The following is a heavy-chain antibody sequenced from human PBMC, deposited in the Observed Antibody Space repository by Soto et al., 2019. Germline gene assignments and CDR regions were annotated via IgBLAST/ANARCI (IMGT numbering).Heavy chain of an antibody. V-gene: IGHV1-46*01. J-gene: IGHJ4*02. CDR1: GYTFTSYY. Sequence: ASVKVSCKASGYTFTSYYMHWVRQAPGQGLEWMGIINPSGGSTSYAQKFQGRVTMTRDTSTSTVYMDLRSLRSEDTAIYYCARDRGYCANGVCFRYDYWGQGTLVTVSS. D-gene: IGHD2-8*01. CDR3: ARDRGYCANGVCFRYDY. CDR2: INPSGGST.